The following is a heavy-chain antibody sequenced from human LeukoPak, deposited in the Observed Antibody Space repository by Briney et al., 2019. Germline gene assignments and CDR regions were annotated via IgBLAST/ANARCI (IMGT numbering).Heavy chain of an antibody. Sequence: ASVKVSCKASGYTFTSYGISWVRQAPGQGREGRGWISAYNGNTNYAQTLQGRVTMTTDTSTSTAYMELRSLRSDDTAVYYCARAANVRGFWSGYKKGYFDYWGQGTLVTVSS. V-gene: IGHV1-18*01. J-gene: IGHJ4*02. D-gene: IGHD3-3*01. CDR2: ISAYNGNT. CDR1: GYTFTSYG. CDR3: ARAANVRGFWSGYKKGYFDY.